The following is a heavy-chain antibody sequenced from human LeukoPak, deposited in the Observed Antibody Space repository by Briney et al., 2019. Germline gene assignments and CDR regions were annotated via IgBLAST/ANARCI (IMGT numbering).Heavy chain of an antibody. J-gene: IGHJ4*02. V-gene: IGHV3-23*01. CDR3: AKSTYYYDSSGYYPDWYYFDY. Sequence: GGSLRLSCAASGFTFSSYAMSWVRQAPGKGLEWVSAISGSGGSTYYADSVKGRFTISRDNSKNTLYLQMNSLRAEDTAVYYCAKSTYYYDSSGYYPDWYYFDYWGQGTPVTVSS. CDR2: ISGSGGST. CDR1: GFTFSSYA. D-gene: IGHD3-22*01.